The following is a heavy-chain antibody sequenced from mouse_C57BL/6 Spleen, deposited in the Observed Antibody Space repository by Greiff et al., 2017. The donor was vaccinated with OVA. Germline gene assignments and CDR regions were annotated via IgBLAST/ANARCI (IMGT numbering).Heavy chain of an antibody. J-gene: IGHJ4*01. D-gene: IGHD1-1*01. Sequence: LQESGAELARPGASVKLSCKASGYTFTSYGISWVKQRTGQGLEWIGEIYPRSGNTYYNEKFKGKATLTADKSSSTAYMELRSLTSEDSAVYFCARSTTVVARGCAMDYWGQGTSVTVSS. CDR2: IYPRSGNT. V-gene: IGHV1-81*01. CDR1: GYTFTSYG. CDR3: ARSTTVVARGCAMDY.